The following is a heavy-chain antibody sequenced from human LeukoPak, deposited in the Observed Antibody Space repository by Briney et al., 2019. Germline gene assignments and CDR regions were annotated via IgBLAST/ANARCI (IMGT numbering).Heavy chain of an antibody. J-gene: IGHJ4*02. CDR2: ISGSGGST. V-gene: IGHV3-23*01. Sequence: GGSLRLSCAASGFTFSSYAMSWVRQAPGKGLEWVSAISGSGGSTYYADSVKGRFTISRGNSKNTLYLQMNSLRAEDTAVYYCAKGSVVVPAAHDYYFDYWGQGTLVTVSS. CDR3: AKGSVVVPAAHDYYFDY. CDR1: GFTFSSYA. D-gene: IGHD2-2*01.